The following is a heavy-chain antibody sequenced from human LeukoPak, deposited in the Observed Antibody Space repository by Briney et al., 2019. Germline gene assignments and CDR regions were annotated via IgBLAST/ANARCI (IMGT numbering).Heavy chain of an antibody. Sequence: GGSLRLSCAASGFTVSSNYMSRVRQAPGKGLEWVSVIYSGGSTYYADSVKGRFTISRDNSKNTLYLQMNSLRAEDTAVYYCARDRAGVAFDIWGQGTMVTVSS. V-gene: IGHV3-66*01. CDR3: ARDRAGVAFDI. CDR1: GFTVSSNY. CDR2: IYSGGST. J-gene: IGHJ3*02. D-gene: IGHD6-13*01.